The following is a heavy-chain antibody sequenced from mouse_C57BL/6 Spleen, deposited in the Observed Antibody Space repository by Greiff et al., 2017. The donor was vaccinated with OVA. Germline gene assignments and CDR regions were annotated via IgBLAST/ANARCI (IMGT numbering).Heavy chain of an antibody. D-gene: IGHD2-2*01. CDR3: ARGGYDDGDGYYYAMDY. CDR1: GYTFTSYW. V-gene: IGHV1-59*01. CDR2: IDPSDSYT. Sequence: QVQLQQPGAELVRPGTSVKLSCKASGYTFTSYWMHWVKQRPGQGLEWIGVIDPSDSYTNYNQKFKGKATLTVDTSSSTAYMQLSSLTSEDSAVYYCARGGYDDGDGYYYAMDYWGQGTSVTVSS. J-gene: IGHJ4*01.